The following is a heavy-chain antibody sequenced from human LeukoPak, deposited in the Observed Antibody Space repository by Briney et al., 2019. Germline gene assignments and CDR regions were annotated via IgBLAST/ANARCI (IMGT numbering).Heavy chain of an antibody. CDR2: IPYDGSYK. Sequence: PGGSLRLSCAASGFTFPAYAMSWVRQTPGKGLELVAVIPYDGSYKYYADSVKGRSTISRDNPKNTLYLQMNSLRAEDTAMYYCATTLGSGWKFDYWGQGTLVTVSS. D-gene: IGHD6-19*01. CDR1: GFTFPAYA. V-gene: IGHV3-30*03. CDR3: ATTLGSGWKFDY. J-gene: IGHJ4*02.